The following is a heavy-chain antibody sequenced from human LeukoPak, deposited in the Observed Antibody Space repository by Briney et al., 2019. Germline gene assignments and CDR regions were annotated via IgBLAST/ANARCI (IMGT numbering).Heavy chain of an antibody. V-gene: IGHV4-4*02. Sequence: SSETLSLTCAVSGGSISSSNWWSWVRQPPGKGLEWIGEIYHSGSTNYNPSLKSRVTISVDTSKNQFSLKLSSVTAADTAVYYCARQGYFYDSSGYQRVSYFDYWGQGTLVTVSS. CDR3: ARQGYFYDSSGYQRVSYFDY. D-gene: IGHD3-22*01. CDR1: GGSISSSNW. J-gene: IGHJ4*02. CDR2: IYHSGST.